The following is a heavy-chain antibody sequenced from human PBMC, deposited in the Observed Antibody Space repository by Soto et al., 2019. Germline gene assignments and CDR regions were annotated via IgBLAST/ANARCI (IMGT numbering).Heavy chain of an antibody. CDR3: ARDKDLAQLCGNYYYIMDG. Sequence: QVQVVQSGAEVKKPGSSVKVSCKTSGGTFSTAAISWVRQAPGQGLEWMGGIMPIFRTADYAQKFQGRVTITADESTSTAYLELSSLRSEDTAGYYCARDKDLAQLCGNYYYIMDGWGQGTTVTVTS. CDR1: GGTFSTAA. J-gene: IGHJ6*02. D-gene: IGHD3-16*01. CDR2: IMPIFRTA. V-gene: IGHV1-69*12.